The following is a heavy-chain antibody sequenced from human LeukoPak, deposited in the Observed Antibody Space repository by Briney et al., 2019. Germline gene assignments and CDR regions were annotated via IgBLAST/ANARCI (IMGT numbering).Heavy chain of an antibody. V-gene: IGHV3-23*01. Sequence: GGSLRLSCAASGFTFSSYAMSWVRQAPGKGLEWVSAISGSGGSTYYADSVKGRFTISRDNSKNTLYLQMNSLRAEDTAVYYCAKAPISGYCSSTSCFPDYWGQGTLVTVSS. CDR1: GFTFSSYA. J-gene: IGHJ4*02. CDR3: AKAPISGYCSSTSCFPDY. D-gene: IGHD2-2*01. CDR2: ISGSGGST.